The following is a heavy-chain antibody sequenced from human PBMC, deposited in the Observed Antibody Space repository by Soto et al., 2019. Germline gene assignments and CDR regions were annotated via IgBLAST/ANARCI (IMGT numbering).Heavy chain of an antibody. CDR1: GESVAGNSAA. J-gene: IGHJ5*02. D-gene: IGHD6-19*01. CDR2: TYFRSKWHY. CDR3: ARSDQWLAT. Sequence: HTDPLTCGMSGESVAGNSAAWNGIRQSPSRGLEWLGRTYFRSKWHYGYAVSVRSRITIKPDTSKNQFSLQLNSVTPEDTAVYYCARSDQWLATWGQGTLVTVSS. V-gene: IGHV6-1*01.